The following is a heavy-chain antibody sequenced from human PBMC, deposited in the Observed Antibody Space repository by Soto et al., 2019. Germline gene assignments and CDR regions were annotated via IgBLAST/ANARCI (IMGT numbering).Heavy chain of an antibody. D-gene: IGHD6-13*01. Sequence: ASVKVSCKASGGTFSSYAISWVRQAPGQGLEWMGGIIPIFGTANYAQKFQGRVTITADESTSTAYMELSSLRSEDTAVYYCASLQQLAPFDYWGQGTLVTVSS. J-gene: IGHJ4*02. CDR1: GGTFSSYA. CDR3: ASLQQLAPFDY. CDR2: IIPIFGTA. V-gene: IGHV1-69*13.